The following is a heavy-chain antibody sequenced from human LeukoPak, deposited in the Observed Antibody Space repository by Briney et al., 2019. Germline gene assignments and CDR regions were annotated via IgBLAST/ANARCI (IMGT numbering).Heavy chain of an antibody. CDR3: AKDGDSVRGVIPTYYYGMDV. CDR2: ISGDGGST. Sequence: GGSLRLSCAASGFTFDDYAMHWVRQAPGKGLEWVSLISGDGGSTYYADSVKGRFTISRDNSKNSLYLQMNSLRTEDTALYHCAKDGDSVRGVIPTYYYGMDVWGQGTTVTVSS. J-gene: IGHJ6*02. V-gene: IGHV3-43*02. D-gene: IGHD3-10*01. CDR1: GFTFDDYA.